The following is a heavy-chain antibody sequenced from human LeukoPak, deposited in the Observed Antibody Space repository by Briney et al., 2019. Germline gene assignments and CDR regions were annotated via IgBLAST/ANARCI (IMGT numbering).Heavy chain of an antibody. V-gene: IGHV3-15*01. J-gene: IGHJ4*02. CDR1: GFTFSNAW. Sequence: GGSLRLSCAASGFTFSNAWMSWVRQAPGKGLEWVGRIKGKTDGGTTDYAAPVKGRFTISRDDSKNTLYLQMNSLKTEDTAVYYCTTELVGATESIPRDYWGQGTLVTVSS. CDR2: IKGKTDGGTT. CDR3: TTELVGATESIPRDY. D-gene: IGHD1-26*01.